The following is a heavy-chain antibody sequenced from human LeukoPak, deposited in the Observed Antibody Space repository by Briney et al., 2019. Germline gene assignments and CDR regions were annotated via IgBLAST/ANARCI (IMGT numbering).Heavy chain of an antibody. J-gene: IGHJ4*02. CDR2: IYYSGST. CDR1: GGSISSSSYY. V-gene: IGHV4-39*01. D-gene: IGHD6-13*01. CDR3: ARRRSSSWYVSFDY. Sequence: SETLSLTCTVSGGSISSSSYYLGWIRQPPGTGLEWIGSIYYSGSTYYNPSLKSRVTISVDTSKNQFSLKLSSVTAADTAVYYCARRRSSSWYVSFDYWGQGNLVTVSS.